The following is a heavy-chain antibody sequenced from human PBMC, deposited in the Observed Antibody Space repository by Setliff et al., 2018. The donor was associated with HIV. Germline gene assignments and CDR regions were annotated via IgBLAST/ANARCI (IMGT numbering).Heavy chain of an antibody. Sequence: SETLSLTCTVSGDSITNDDYYWGWIRQPPGKGLEWIAIIHYNGRTYYDPSLKSRVTVFVDTSKTQFYLKLRSVTASDTAVYYCARYTSKVDWFDPWGQGTLVTVSS. J-gene: IGHJ5*02. V-gene: IGHV4-39*01. D-gene: IGHD2-2*02. CDR3: ARYTSKVDWFDP. CDR1: GDSITNDDYY. CDR2: IHYNGRT.